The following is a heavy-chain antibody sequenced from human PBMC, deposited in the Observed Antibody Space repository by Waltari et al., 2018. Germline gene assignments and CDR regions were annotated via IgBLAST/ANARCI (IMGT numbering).Heavy chain of an antibody. D-gene: IGHD6-13*01. Sequence: QVQLQESGPGLVKPSQTLSLTCTVSGGSLSSGSYSWSWIRQPAGKGLEWIGRIYTSGSTNYNPSLKSRVTISVDTSKNQFSLKLSSVTAADTAVYYCARYASSWYYFDYWGQGTLVTVSS. V-gene: IGHV4-61*02. J-gene: IGHJ4*02. CDR2: IYTSGST. CDR3: ARYASSWYYFDY. CDR1: GGSLSSGSYS.